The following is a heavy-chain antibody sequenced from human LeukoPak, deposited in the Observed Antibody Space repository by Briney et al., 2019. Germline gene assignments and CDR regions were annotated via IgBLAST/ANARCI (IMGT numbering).Heavy chain of an antibody. CDR3: VKGKKGLLFVRGVAFDD. D-gene: IGHD3-10*01. V-gene: IGHV3-23*01. Sequence: GGSLRLSCAASGFTFSSYGMSRVREAPGRGLGWVSAITATSSSTHDADSVQGRFTISRDNSRNTLYLQMNSLRAEDTAGYYCVKGKKGLLFVRGVAFDDWGQGTLVTVSS. CDR1: GFTFSSYG. J-gene: IGHJ4*02. CDR2: ITATSSST.